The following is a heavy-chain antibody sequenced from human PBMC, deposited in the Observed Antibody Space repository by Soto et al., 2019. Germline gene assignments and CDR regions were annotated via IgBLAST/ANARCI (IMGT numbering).Heavy chain of an antibody. J-gene: IGHJ4*02. D-gene: IGHD6-13*01. CDR1: GFTFSNAW. CDR2: IKSKTDGGTT. Sequence: GGSLRLSCAASGFTFSNAWMNWVRQAPGKGLEWVGRIKSKTDGGTTDYAAPVKGRFTISRDSSDNTLYLQMNSLRAEDTAVYYCARNFPVAAAGVFDYWGQGTLVTVSS. V-gene: IGHV3-15*07. CDR3: ARNFPVAAAGVFDY.